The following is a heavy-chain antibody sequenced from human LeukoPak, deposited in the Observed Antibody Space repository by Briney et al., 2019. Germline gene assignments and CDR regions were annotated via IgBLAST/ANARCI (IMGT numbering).Heavy chain of an antibody. CDR2: IYHSGSS. CDR3: ARETFSMGATYKNWFDP. V-gene: IGHV4-38-2*02. Sequence: SETLSLTCTVSGFSISSGYYWGWIRQPPGKGLEWIASIYHSGSSYYNPSLETRVTISVDTSNNQFSLKLRSVTASDTAMYYCARETFSMGATYKNWFDPWGQGTLVTVSS. D-gene: IGHD1-26*01. CDR1: GFSISSGYY. J-gene: IGHJ5*02.